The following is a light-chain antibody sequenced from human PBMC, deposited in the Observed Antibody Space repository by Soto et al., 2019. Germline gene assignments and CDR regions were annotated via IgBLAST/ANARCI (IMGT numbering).Light chain of an antibody. CDR2: RND. CDR3: SSYTSSSTPYV. CDR1: SSNIGADFD. V-gene: IGLV1-40*01. Sequence: QSVLTQPPSVSGAPGQTVTISCTGSSSNIGADFDVHWYQHLPGTAPKLLISRNDNRPSGVPDRFSGSKSGTSASLAITGLQAEDEADYYCSSYTSSSTPYVFGSGTKLTVL. J-gene: IGLJ1*01.